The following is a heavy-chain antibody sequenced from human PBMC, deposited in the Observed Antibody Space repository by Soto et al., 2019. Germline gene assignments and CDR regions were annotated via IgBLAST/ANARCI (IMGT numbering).Heavy chain of an antibody. J-gene: IGHJ4*02. CDR2: IIPIFGTA. CDR1: GGTFSTYS. D-gene: IGHD1-26*01. Sequence: QVQLVQSGAEVKKPGSSVKVSGKTSGGTFSTYSIVWVRQAPGDGLEWMGGIIPIFGTANYAQKFQDRVTITADKSTNTAFMELSSLHSEDTAMYYFASSSGNNDGVGTNYYFDYWGQVTLVTVSS. CDR3: ASSSGNNDGVGTNYYFDY. V-gene: IGHV1-69*06.